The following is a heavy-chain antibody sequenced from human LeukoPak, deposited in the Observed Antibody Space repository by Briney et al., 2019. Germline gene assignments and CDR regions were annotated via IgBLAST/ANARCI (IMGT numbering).Heavy chain of an antibody. J-gene: IGHJ4*02. D-gene: IGHD5-18*01. CDR3: ARDYRGSLWAPRRWSYYFDY. V-gene: IGHV3-33*01. CDR2: IWYDGGDK. CDR1: GFTFSGYG. Sequence: GGSLRLSCVASGFTFSGYGMHWVRQAPGKGLEWVALIWYDGGDKFYADSVKGRFTIARDNSKNTLYLQMNSLRAEDTAVYYCARDYRGSLWAPRRWSYYFDYWGQGTLVTVSS.